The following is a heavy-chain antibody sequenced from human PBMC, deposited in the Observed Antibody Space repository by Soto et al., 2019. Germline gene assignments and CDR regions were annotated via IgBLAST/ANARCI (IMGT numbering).Heavy chain of an antibody. Sequence: ASVKVSCKASGYTFTGYYMHWVRQAPGQGLEWMGWINPNSGGTNYAQKFRGWVTMTRDTSISTAYMELSRLRSDDTAVYYCARGPPIRGVAIYYYYYMDVWGKGTTVTVSS. V-gene: IGHV1-2*04. CDR3: ARGPPIRGVAIYYYYYMDV. D-gene: IGHD3-10*01. J-gene: IGHJ6*03. CDR2: INPNSGGT. CDR1: GYTFTGYY.